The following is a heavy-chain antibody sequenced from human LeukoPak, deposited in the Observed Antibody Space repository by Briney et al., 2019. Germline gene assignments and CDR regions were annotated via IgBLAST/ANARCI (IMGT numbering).Heavy chain of an antibody. J-gene: IGHJ6*03. CDR3: ARGAVAGVYYYYYYMDV. CDR2: IYYSGST. CDR1: GGSISSYY. Sequence: PSETLSLTCTVSGGSISSYYWSWIRQPPGKGLEWIGYIYYSGSTNYNPSLKRRVTISVDTSKNQFSLKLSSVTAADTAVYYCARGAVAGVYYYYYYMDVWGKGTTVTVSS. D-gene: IGHD6-19*01. V-gene: IGHV4-59*01.